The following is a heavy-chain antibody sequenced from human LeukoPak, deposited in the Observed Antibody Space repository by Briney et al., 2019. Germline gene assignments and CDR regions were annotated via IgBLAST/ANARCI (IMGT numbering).Heavy chain of an antibody. CDR3: ARARGTYSNALDS. V-gene: IGHV3-30*02. Sequence: GGSLRLSCVASEFTFSNYGMHWVRQAPGKGLDWVALIRSDGSNEYYEDSVKGRFTISRDNSKNILYLQMNSLRAEDTAVYYCARARGTYSNALDSWGQGSLVTVSS. CDR2: IRSDGSNE. D-gene: IGHD2-15*01. J-gene: IGHJ5*01. CDR1: EFTFSNYG.